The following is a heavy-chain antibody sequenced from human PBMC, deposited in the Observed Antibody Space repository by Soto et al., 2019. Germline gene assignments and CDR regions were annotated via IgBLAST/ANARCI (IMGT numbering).Heavy chain of an antibody. J-gene: IGHJ4*02. CDR2: IYYSGST. V-gene: IGHV4-31*03. Sequence: SETLSLTCTVSGGSISSGGYYWSWIRQHPGKGLEWIGYIYYSGSTYYNPSLKSRVTISVDTSKNQFSLKLSSVTAADTAVYYCARGRRITIFGVAPFDYWGQGTLVTVSS. D-gene: IGHD3-3*01. CDR1: GGSISSGGYY. CDR3: ARGRRITIFGVAPFDY.